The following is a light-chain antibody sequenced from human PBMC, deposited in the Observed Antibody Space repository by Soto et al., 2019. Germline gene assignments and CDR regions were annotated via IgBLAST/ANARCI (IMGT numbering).Light chain of an antibody. Sequence: QSVLTQSPSASATPGQRVTISCSGSYSNIGGNSVNWYQQLPRSAPKLLIYADSQRPSGVPDRFSGSKSGPSASLAISGLQSEDEADYYCAAWDDGMRAWVFGGGTKLTVL. J-gene: IGLJ3*02. CDR3: AAWDDGMRAWV. CDR1: YSNIGGNS. CDR2: ADS. V-gene: IGLV1-44*01.